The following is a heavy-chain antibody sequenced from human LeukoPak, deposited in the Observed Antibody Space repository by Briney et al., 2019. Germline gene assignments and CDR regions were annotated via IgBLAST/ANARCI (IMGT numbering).Heavy chain of an antibody. J-gene: IGHJ5*02. CDR1: GGSISSYY. CDR3: ARHITMVRGFDP. CDR2: IYYSGST. D-gene: IGHD3-10*01. Sequence: SETLSLTCTVSGGSISSYYWSWIRQPPGKGLEWIGYIYYSGSTNYNPSLKSRVTISVDTSKNQFSLKLSSVTAADTAVYYRARHITMVRGFDPWGQGTLVTVSS. V-gene: IGHV4-59*01.